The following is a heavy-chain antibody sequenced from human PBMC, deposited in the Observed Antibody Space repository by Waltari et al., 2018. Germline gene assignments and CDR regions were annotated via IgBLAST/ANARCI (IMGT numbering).Heavy chain of an antibody. CDR1: GFTFSSYG. V-gene: IGHV3-30*02. Sequence: QVQLVESGGGVVQPGGSLRLSCAASGFTFSSYGMHWVRQAPGKGLEWVAFIGYAGGNKYYADSVKGRVTISRDNSKNTLYLRMNSLITEDTAVYYCAKERTTGKYYFDYWCQGTLVTVSS. CDR3: AKERTTGKYYFDY. J-gene: IGHJ4*02. D-gene: IGHD7-27*01. CDR2: IGYAGGNK.